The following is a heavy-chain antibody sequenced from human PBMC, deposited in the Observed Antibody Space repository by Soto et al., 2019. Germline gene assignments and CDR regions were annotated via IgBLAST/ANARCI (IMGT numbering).Heavy chain of an antibody. J-gene: IGHJ4*02. Sequence: SESLSLTCTVSGGSVSSGDYYWTWSRQPPGRGLEWIGYIYRTGSTYYNPSLKSRVTISLDTSKNQFSLKLSSLTAADTAVYYCAREKSGYYYYFDYWGRGTLVTVSS. CDR3: AREKSGYYYYFDY. V-gene: IGHV4-30-4*01. CDR2: IYRTGST. CDR1: GGSVSSGDYY. D-gene: IGHD3-22*01.